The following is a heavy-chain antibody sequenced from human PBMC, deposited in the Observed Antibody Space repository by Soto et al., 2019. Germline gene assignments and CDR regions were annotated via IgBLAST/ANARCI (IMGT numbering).Heavy chain of an antibody. CDR2: IYSGGST. J-gene: IGHJ6*02. CDR1: GFTVSTNF. D-gene: IGHD5-18*01. Sequence: EVQLVESGGGLVQPGGSLRLSCAASGFTVSTNFMTWVRQAPGKGLEWVSVIYSGGSTFYADSVKGRFTITRDNSENTLFFQMNSLRAEDTAVYYCARAKMQLWPNYYDEGLDVWGQGTTVTVSS. CDR3: ARAKMQLWPNYYDEGLDV. V-gene: IGHV3-66*01.